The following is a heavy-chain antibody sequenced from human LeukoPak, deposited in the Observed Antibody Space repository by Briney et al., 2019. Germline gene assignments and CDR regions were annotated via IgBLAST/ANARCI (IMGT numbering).Heavy chain of an antibody. J-gene: IGHJ6*02. CDR3: ARDLGDAYYYYYGMDV. CDR2: INAGNGNT. D-gene: IGHD3-16*01. CDR1: GYTFTSYA. Sequence: ASVTVSCKASGYTFTSYAMHWVRQAPAQRLEWMGWINAGNGNTKYSQKFQGRVTMTRDTSTSTVYMELSSLRSEDTAVYYCARDLGDAYYYYYGMDVWGQGTTVTVSS. V-gene: IGHV1-3*01.